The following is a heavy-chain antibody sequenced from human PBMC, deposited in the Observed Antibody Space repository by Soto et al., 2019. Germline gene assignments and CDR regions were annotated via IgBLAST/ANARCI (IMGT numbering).Heavy chain of an antibody. CDR3: ATMGTTATVLYYFDY. D-gene: IGHD4-17*01. J-gene: IGHJ4*02. Sequence: QVQLQESGPGLVKPSQTLSLTYTVSGGSISSGNYYWSWIRQPPGKGLEWIGFISYSGSTYYNASRKSRVTMLADTSKTQSPLDLSFVTAADTAVYYCATMGTTATVLYYFDYWREGTLVTVSS. CDR2: ISYSGST. CDR1: GGSISSGNYY. V-gene: IGHV4-30-4*01.